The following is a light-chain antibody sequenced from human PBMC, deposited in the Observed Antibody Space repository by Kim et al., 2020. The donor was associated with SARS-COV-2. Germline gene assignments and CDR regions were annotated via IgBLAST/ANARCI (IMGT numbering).Light chain of an antibody. CDR1: NIGSKS. CDR2: YDS. Sequence: SYELTQPPSVSVAPGKTARITCGGNNIGSKSVHWYQQKPGQAPVLVIYYDSDRPSGIPERFSGSNSGNTATLTISRVEAGEEADYYCQVWDSSSGVFGGG. J-gene: IGLJ3*02. V-gene: IGLV3-21*04. CDR3: QVWDSSSGV.